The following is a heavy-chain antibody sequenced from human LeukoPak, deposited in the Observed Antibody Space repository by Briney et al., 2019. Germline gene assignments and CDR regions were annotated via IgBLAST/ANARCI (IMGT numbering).Heavy chain of an antibody. J-gene: IGHJ4*02. Sequence: SETLSLTCTVSGGSISSYYWSWIRQPPGKGLEWIGYIYYSGSTNYNPSLKSRVTISVDTSKNQFSLKLSSVTAADTAVYYCARSSGSLDYWGQGTLVTVSS. CDR2: IYYSGST. V-gene: IGHV4-59*08. D-gene: IGHD1-26*01. CDR1: GGSISSYY. CDR3: ARSSGSLDY.